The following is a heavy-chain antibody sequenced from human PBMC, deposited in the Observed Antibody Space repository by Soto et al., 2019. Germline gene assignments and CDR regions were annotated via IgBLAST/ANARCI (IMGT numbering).Heavy chain of an antibody. V-gene: IGHV1-8*01. CDR3: TRRARIGKQLWLPFDS. CDR2: MNPNSGNT. D-gene: IGHD3-22*01. CDR1: GYTFRDYD. Sequence: QVQLVQSGAEVKKPGASVMVSCKASGYTFRDYDINWVRQASGQGLEWMGWMNPNSGNTAYAQKFQGRVPMTGDTTTNTAYMELTSLTSADTAVYYCTRRARIGKQLWLPFDSWAQGTLVTVSS. J-gene: IGHJ4*02.